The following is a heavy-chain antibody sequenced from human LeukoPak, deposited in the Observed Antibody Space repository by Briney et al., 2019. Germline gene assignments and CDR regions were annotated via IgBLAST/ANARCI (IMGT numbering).Heavy chain of an antibody. CDR3: ARAKEAVAGTGYYYYGMDV. Sequence: PGGSLRLSCAASGFTFSDEYMSWIRQAPGKGPEWVSYISSSSDFTNYADSVKGRFTISRDNAKNSLYLQMNSLRAEDTAVYYCARAKEAVAGTGYYYYGMDVWGQGTTVTVSS. V-gene: IGHV3-11*05. CDR1: GFTFSDEY. J-gene: IGHJ6*02. D-gene: IGHD6-19*01. CDR2: ISSSSDFT.